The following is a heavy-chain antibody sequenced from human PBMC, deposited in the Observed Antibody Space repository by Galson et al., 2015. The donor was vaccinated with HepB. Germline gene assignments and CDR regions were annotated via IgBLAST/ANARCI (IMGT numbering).Heavy chain of an antibody. J-gene: IGHJ4*02. D-gene: IGHD3-10*01. CDR2: IYSGGST. CDR3: ARNVHYYGSGSYWHYFDY. V-gene: IGHV3-53*04. CDR1: GFTVSSNY. Sequence: FLRLSCAASGFTVSSNYMSWVRQAPGKGLEWVSVIYSGGSTYYADSVKGRFTISRHNSKNTLYLQMNSLRAEDTAVYYCARNVHYYGSGSYWHYFDYWGQGTLVTVSS.